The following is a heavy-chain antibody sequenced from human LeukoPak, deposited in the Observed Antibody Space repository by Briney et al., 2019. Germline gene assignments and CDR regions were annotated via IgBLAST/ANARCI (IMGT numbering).Heavy chain of an antibody. CDR3: ARGASSSSAIGYYYYYMDV. CDR1: SGSISSGSYY. D-gene: IGHD6-6*01. V-gene: IGHV4-61*02. J-gene: IGHJ6*03. Sequence: PSETLSLTCTVSSGSISSGSYYWSWIRQPPGKGLEWIGRMYTSGSTNYNPSLKSRVTLSVDTSKNQFSLKLSSVTAADTAVYYCARGASSSSAIGYYYYYMDVWGKGTTVTVSS. CDR2: MYTSGST.